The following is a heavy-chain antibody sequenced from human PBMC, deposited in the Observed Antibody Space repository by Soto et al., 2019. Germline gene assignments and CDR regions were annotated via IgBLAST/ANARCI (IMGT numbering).Heavy chain of an antibody. Sequence: ASVKVSCKASGYTFTNYGFTWVRQAPGQGLEWMGWISTYNGNTKYAQKVQGRLTMTTDASTSTANMELTSLRSDDTAVYYCARTTVTASYYYMDVWGKWTTVTVSS. V-gene: IGHV1-18*01. CDR1: GYTFTNYG. J-gene: IGHJ6*03. CDR2: ISTYNGNT. D-gene: IGHD4-17*01. CDR3: ARTTVTASYYYMDV.